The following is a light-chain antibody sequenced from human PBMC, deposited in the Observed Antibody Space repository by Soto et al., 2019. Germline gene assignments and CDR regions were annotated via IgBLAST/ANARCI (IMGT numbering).Light chain of an antibody. Sequence: EIELTQSPGPLSLSPGERATLSCRASQSVSSSYLAWYQQKPGQAPRLLIYGASSRATGIPDRFSGSGSGTDFTLTISRLEPEDFAVYYCQQYGSSPAFGQGTKVDI. CDR3: QQYGSSPA. CDR1: QSVSSSY. CDR2: GAS. V-gene: IGKV3-20*01. J-gene: IGKJ1*01.